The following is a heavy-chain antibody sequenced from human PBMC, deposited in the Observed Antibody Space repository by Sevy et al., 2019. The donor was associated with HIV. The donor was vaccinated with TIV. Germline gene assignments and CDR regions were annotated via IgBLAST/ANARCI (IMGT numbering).Heavy chain of an antibody. D-gene: IGHD2-8*01. J-gene: IGHJ4*02. CDR3: AREGCTKPLDY. CDR1: GFDFSIYS. V-gene: IGHV3-23*01. Sequence: GGSLRLSCAASGFDFSIYSMSWVRQAPGKGLEWVSNLSLGCGKIYYADSVKGRFTISRDNSKSSVYLQMNDMRVEDTAVYYCAREGCTKPLDYWGQGTLVTVSS. CDR2: LSLGCGKI.